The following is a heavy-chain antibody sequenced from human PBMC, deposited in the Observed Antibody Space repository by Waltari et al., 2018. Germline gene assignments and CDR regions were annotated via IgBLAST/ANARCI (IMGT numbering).Heavy chain of an antibody. Sequence: DVLLVESGVSMVKPGGSLRLSCVGYGFSFSSHSMYWVRQRPGKGLDWVSSITKRSDHIQYAESVKGRFTVSRDNANNSLTLEMNNLRVEDTAVYYCVRGSGGGDLRGDKWGQGTHVTVSS. D-gene: IGHD3-3*01. J-gene: IGHJ4*02. CDR3: VRGSGGGDLRGDK. CDR1: GFSFSSHS. CDR2: ITKRSDHI. V-gene: IGHV3-21*02.